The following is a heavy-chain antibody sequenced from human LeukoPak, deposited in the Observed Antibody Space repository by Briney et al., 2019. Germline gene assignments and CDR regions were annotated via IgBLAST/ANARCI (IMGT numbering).Heavy chain of an antibody. CDR3: ARVLEAAAFDY. CDR1: GFTFSSYT. V-gene: IGHV3-7*01. CDR2: IKQDGSEK. D-gene: IGHD6-13*01. J-gene: IGHJ4*02. Sequence: GGSLRLSCAASGFTFSSYTMNWVRQAPGKGLEWVANIKQDGSEKYYVDSVKGRFTISRDNAKNSLYLQMNSLRAEDTAVYYCARVLEAAAFDYWGQGTLVTVSS.